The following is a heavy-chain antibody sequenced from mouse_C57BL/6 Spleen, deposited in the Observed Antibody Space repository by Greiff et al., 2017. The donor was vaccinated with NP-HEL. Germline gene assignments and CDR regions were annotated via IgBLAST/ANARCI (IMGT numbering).Heavy chain of an antibody. J-gene: IGHJ3*01. Sequence: EVQGVESGEGLVKPGGSLKLSCAASGFTFSSYAMSWVRQTPEKRLEWVAYISSGGDYIYYADTVKGRFTISRDNARNTLYLQMSSLKSEDTAMYYCTRDTGLRRAAWFAYWGQGTLVTVSA. CDR2: ISSGGDYI. CDR1: GFTFSSYA. V-gene: IGHV5-9-1*02. CDR3: TRDTGLRRAAWFAY. D-gene: IGHD2-4*01.